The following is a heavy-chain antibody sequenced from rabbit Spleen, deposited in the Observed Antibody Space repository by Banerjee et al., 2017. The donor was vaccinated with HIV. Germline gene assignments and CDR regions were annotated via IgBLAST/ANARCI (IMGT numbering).Heavy chain of an antibody. CDR2: VNTGSGAT. CDR3: ARDKDDYGGTGDGVFGL. V-gene: IGHV1S45*01. D-gene: IGHD2-1*01. Sequence: QEQLVESGGDLVKPGASLTLTCTASGFSFSTNYYMSWVRQAPGKGLEWIAYVNTGSGATDYASWAKGRFTISKTSSTAVDLKMTSLTAADTATYFCARDKDDYGGTGDGVFGLWGPGTLVTVS. CDR1: GFSFSTNYY. J-gene: IGHJ4*01.